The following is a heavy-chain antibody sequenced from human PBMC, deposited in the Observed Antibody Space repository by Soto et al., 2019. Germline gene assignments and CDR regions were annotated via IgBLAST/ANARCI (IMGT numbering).Heavy chain of an antibody. CDR1: GGSISSGDYY. J-gene: IGHJ5*02. D-gene: IGHD5-12*01. CDR2: IYYSGST. CDR3: ARNRYSYTWCDA. V-gene: IGHV4-30-4*01. Sequence: PSETLSLTCTVSGGSISSGDYYWSWIRQPPGKGLEWIGYIYYSGSTYYNPSLKSRVTISVDTSKNQFSLKLSSVTAADTAVYYCARNRYSYTWCDAWGQGTLVTVSS.